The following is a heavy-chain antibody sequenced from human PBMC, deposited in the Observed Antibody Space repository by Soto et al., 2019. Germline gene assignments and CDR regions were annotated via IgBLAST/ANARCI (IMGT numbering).Heavy chain of an antibody. J-gene: IGHJ6*02. CDR3: ARDLQMATTFYYYYYGMDV. D-gene: IGHD5-12*01. Sequence: ASVKVSCKASGYTFTSYGISWVRQAPGQGLEWMGWISAYNGNTNYAQKLQGRVTMTTDTSTSTAYMELRSLRSDDTAVYYCARDLQMATTFYYYYYGMDVWGQGTTVTVSS. V-gene: IGHV1-18*01. CDR2: ISAYNGNT. CDR1: GYTFTSYG.